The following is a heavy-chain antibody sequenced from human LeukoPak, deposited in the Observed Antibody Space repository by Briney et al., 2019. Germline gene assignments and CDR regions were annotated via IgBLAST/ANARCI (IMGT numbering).Heavy chain of an antibody. Sequence: GGSLRLSCAASGFTFSSYGMHWVRQAPGKGLEWVAVIWYDGSNKYYADSVKGRFTISRDNSKNTLYLQMNSLRAEDTAVYYCARFDILTGYSYAWGQGTLVTVSS. CDR2: IWYDGSNK. V-gene: IGHV3-33*01. J-gene: IGHJ5*02. D-gene: IGHD3-9*01. CDR1: GFTFSSYG. CDR3: ARFDILTGYSYA.